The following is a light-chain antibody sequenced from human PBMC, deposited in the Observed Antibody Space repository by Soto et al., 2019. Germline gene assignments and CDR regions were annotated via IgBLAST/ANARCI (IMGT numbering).Light chain of an antibody. CDR1: SGDVGFYDF. CDR3: ASYTGSSTYV. V-gene: IGLV2-14*03. Sequence: QSALTQPASMSGSPGQSITISCTGTSGDVGFYDFVSWYQQHPGKVPRLIIYGVTKRPSGVSHRFSGSKSGNTASPTISGLQVEDEADYSCASYTGSSTYVFGGGTKLTVL. J-gene: IGLJ3*02. CDR2: GVT.